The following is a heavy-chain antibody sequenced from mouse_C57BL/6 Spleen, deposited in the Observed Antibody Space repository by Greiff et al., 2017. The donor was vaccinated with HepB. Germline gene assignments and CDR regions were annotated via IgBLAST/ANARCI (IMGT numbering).Heavy chain of an antibody. D-gene: IGHD2-2*01. J-gene: IGHJ4*01. V-gene: IGHV1-80*01. Sequence: VKLMESGAELVKPGASVKISCKASGYAFSSYWMNWVKQRPGKGLEWIGQIYPGDGDTNYNGKFKGKATLTADKSSSTAYMQLSSLTSEDSAVYFCARGHYGYDDAMDYWGQGTSVTVSS. CDR2: IYPGDGDT. CDR1: GYAFSSYW. CDR3: ARGHYGYDDAMDY.